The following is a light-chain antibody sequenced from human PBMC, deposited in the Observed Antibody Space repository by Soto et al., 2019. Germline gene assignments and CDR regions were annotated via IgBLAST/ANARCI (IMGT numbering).Light chain of an antibody. CDR2: GAS. V-gene: IGKV3-15*01. Sequence: IVVSQKKTTLSVSPGERVTLSCRARQSVGSNLAWYQQKPGQAPRLLIYGASTRATGIPARFSGSGSETEFTLTISILQAEDSAIYVWYEVKTWPTWTFCQVTKVDI. J-gene: IGKJ1*01. CDR3: YEVKTWPTWT. CDR1: QSVGSN.